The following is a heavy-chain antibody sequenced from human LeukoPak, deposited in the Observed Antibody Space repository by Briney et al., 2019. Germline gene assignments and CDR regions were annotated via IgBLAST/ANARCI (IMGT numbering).Heavy chain of an antibody. J-gene: IGHJ4*02. CDR3: ARLSGSPDY. CDR1: GGSISSSSYS. Sequence: PSETLSLTCTVSGGSISSSSYSWGWIRQPPGKGLEWIGSIYYSGSTYYNPSLKSRVTISVDTSKNQFSLKLSSVTAADTAVYYCARLSGSPDYWGQGTLVTVSS. CDR2: IYYSGST. V-gene: IGHV4-39*01. D-gene: IGHD1-26*01.